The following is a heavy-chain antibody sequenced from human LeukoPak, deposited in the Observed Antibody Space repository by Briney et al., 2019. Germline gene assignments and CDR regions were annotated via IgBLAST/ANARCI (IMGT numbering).Heavy chain of an antibody. CDR3: ARVHDSSGYPFDY. CDR2: ISAYNGNT. J-gene: IGHJ4*02. CDR1: GGTYA. Sequence: ASVKVSCKASGGTYAFNWVRQAPGQGLEWMGWISAYNGNTNYAQKLQGRVTMTTDTSTSTAYMELRSLRSDDTAVYYCARVHDSSGYPFDYWGQGTLVTVSS. V-gene: IGHV1-18*01. D-gene: IGHD3-22*01.